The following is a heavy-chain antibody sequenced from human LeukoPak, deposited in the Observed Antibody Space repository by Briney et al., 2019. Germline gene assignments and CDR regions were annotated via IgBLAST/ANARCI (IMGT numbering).Heavy chain of an antibody. J-gene: IGHJ4*02. Sequence: KPSETLSLTCTVSGGSISSPTSYWGWVRQSPGKGLERIARVYYTGGTYFNPSFKSRVTISIDTSKNQFSLRLNSVTAADTAVYYCVRRNYYFDYWGQGTLVTVSS. CDR2: VYYTGGT. CDR3: VRRNYYFDY. V-gene: IGHV4-39*01. CDR1: GGSISSPTSY.